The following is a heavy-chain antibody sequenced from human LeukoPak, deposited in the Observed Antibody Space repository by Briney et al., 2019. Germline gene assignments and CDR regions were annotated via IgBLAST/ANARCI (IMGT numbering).Heavy chain of an antibody. CDR1: GFTFSSYA. CDR2: ISPSVSST. CDR3: AKAGAYSYFDL. V-gene: IGHV3-23*01. D-gene: IGHD3-16*01. Sequence: PGGSLRLSCAASGFTFSSYAMNWVRQAPGKGLEWVSAISPSVSSTYYADSVKGRFTISRDNSKNTLYLQMNSLRAEDTAVYFCAKAGAYSYFDLWGRGTLVTVSS. J-gene: IGHJ4*02.